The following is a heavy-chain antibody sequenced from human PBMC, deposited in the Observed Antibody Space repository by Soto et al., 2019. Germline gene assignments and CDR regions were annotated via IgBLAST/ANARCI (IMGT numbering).Heavy chain of an antibody. D-gene: IGHD6-13*01. J-gene: IGHJ6*02. CDR2: ISSSSSYI. V-gene: IGHV3-21*01. CDR1: GFTFSSYS. CDR3: AREDSSPPYYYYGMDV. Sequence: GGSLRLSCAASGFTFSSYSMNWVRQAPGKGLEWVSSISSSSSYIYYADSVKGRFTIPRDNAKNSLYLQMNSLRAEDTAVYYCAREDSSPPYYYYGMDVWGQGTTVTVSS.